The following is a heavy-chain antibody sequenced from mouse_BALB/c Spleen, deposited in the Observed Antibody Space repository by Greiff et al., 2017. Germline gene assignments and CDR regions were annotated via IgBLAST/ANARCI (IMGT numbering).Heavy chain of an antibody. D-gene: IGHD1-1*01. CDR2: INPDSSTI. Sequence: EVQRVESGGGLVQPGGSLKLSCAASGFDFSRYWMSWVRQAPGKGLEWIGEINPDSSTINYTPSLKDKFIISRDNAKNTLYLQMSIVRSEDTALYYCARRGSYYYGSSDYFDYWGEGTTLTVSS. CDR1: GFDFSRYW. CDR3: ARRGSYYYGSSDYFDY. V-gene: IGHV4-1*02. J-gene: IGHJ2*01.